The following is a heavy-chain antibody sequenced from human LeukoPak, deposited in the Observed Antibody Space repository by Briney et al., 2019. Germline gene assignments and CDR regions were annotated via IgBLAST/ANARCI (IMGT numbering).Heavy chain of an antibody. CDR3: ARGNFYDNKGYSPELRY. V-gene: IGHV1-2*02. Sequence: ASVKVSCKTSGYTFTSYYIHGLRQAPGQRFEWMGWSDPKSGATKYEHFQGRVTMTRDTSISTAYMELSRLTSDDTAVYYCARGNFYDNKGYSPELRYWGQGTLVTVSS. CDR1: GYTFTSYY. J-gene: IGHJ4*02. D-gene: IGHD3-10*01. CDR2: SDPKSGAT.